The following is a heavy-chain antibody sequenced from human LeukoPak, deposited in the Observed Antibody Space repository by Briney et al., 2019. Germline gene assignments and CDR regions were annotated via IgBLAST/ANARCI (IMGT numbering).Heavy chain of an antibody. D-gene: IGHD3-9*01. Sequence: ASVKVSCKVSGYSLSELPIHWVRQAPGKGLEWMGGVDREDDETSYAQKFEGRVIMTEDTGTDTAYMELRSLRSDDTAVYYCAREELLRYFDWQRYHYYYGMDVWGQGTTVTVSS. CDR3: AREELLRYFDWQRYHYYYGMDV. V-gene: IGHV1-24*01. CDR2: VDREDDET. J-gene: IGHJ6*02. CDR1: GYSLSELP.